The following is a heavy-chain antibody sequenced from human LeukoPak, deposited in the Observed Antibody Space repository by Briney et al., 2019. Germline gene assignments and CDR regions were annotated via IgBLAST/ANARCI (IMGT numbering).Heavy chain of an antibody. CDR3: ARALGYSYEI. CDR1: SGSISSYY. Sequence: PTETLSLTCTVSSGSISSYYWSWIRQPPGKGLEWIGYIYYSGSTNYNPSLKSRLTISMDTSKNQFSLKLTSVTAADTAVYYCARALGYSYEIWGQGTLVTVSS. D-gene: IGHD5-18*01. CDR2: IYYSGST. J-gene: IGHJ4*02. V-gene: IGHV4-59*01.